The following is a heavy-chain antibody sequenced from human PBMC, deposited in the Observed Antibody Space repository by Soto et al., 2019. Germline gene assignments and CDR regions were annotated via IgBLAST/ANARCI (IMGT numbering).Heavy chain of an antibody. CDR1: GFTFSSYA. D-gene: IGHD6-19*01. V-gene: IGHV3-23*01. CDR3: AKGAVAGRTYYYYYMDV. J-gene: IGHJ6*03. Sequence: EVQLLESGGGLVQPGGSLRLSCAASGFTFSSYAMSWVRQAPGKGLEWVSAISGSGGSTYYADSVKGRFTISRDNSKNTLYLQMNSLRAEDTAVYYCAKGAVAGRTYYYYYMDVWGKGTTVTVS. CDR2: ISGSGGST.